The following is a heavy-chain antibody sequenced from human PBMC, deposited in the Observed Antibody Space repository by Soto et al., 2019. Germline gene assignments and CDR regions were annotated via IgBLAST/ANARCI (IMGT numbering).Heavy chain of an antibody. CDR2: ISYDGSNK. Sequence: GGSLRLSCAASGFTFSSYGMHWVRQAPGKGLEWVAVISYDGSNKYYADSVKGRFTISRDNSKNTLYLQMNSLRAEDTAVYYCARLEIFDGYDAFDIWGQGTMVTVSS. CDR3: ARLEIFDGYDAFDI. D-gene: IGHD3-3*01. CDR1: GFTFSSYG. J-gene: IGHJ3*02. V-gene: IGHV3-30*03.